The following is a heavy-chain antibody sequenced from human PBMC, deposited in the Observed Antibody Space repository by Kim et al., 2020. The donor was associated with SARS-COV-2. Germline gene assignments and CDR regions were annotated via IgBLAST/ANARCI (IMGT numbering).Heavy chain of an antibody. CDR3: ASGYADSETFDY. CDR2: MNPNSGNT. Sequence: ASVKVSCKASGYTFTSYDINWVRQATGQGLEWMGWMNPNSGNTGYAQKFQGRVTMTRNTSISTAYMELSSLRSEDTAVYYCASGYADSETFDYWGQGTLVTVSS. V-gene: IGHV1-8*01. J-gene: IGHJ4*02. CDR1: GYTFTSYD. D-gene: IGHD4-17*01.